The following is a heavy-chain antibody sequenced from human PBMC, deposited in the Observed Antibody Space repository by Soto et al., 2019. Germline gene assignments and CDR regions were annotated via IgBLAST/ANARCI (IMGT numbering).Heavy chain of an antibody. CDR3: ARVPHLSTAIGAYYFDS. Sequence: PGGSLRLSCAASGFTFDDYGMSWVRQAPGKGLEWVSGINWNGGSTGYADSVKGRFTISRDNAKNSLYLQMNSLRAEDTALYYCARVPHLSTAIGAYYFDSWGQGTPVTVSS. D-gene: IGHD2-21*02. CDR1: GFTFDDYG. CDR2: INWNGGST. V-gene: IGHV3-20*04. J-gene: IGHJ4*02.